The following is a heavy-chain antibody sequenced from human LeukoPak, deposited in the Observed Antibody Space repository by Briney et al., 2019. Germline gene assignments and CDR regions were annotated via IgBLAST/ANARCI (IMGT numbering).Heavy chain of an antibody. Sequence: SVKVSCKASGGTFISYAISWVRQAPGQGLEWMGRIIPILGIANYAQKFQGRVTITADKSTSTAYMELSSLRSEDTAVYYCARDETGDAFDIWGQGTMVTVSS. CDR2: IIPILGIA. CDR1: GGTFISYA. J-gene: IGHJ3*02. V-gene: IGHV1-69*04. CDR3: ARDETGDAFDI.